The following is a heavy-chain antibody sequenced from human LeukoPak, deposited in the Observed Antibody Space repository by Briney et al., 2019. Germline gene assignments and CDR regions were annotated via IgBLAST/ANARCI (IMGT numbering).Heavy chain of an antibody. D-gene: IGHD1-26*01. J-gene: IGHJ4*02. CDR2: IKQDGSET. CDR3: ARDRRGSYYDY. V-gene: IGHV3-7*03. Sequence: GGSLRLSCEASGLTFSNFWMTWLRQAPGKGLEWVANIKQDGSETYYLDSVRGRFTISRDNSKNTLYLQMNSLRAEDTAVYYCARDRRGSYYDYWGQGTLVTVSS. CDR1: GLTFSNFW.